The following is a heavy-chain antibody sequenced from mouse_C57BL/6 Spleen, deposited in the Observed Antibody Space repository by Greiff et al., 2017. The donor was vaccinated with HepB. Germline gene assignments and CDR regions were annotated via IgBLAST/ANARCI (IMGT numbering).Heavy chain of an antibody. Sequence: QVQLQQPGAELVKPGASVKLSCKASGYTFTSYWMHWVKQRPGRGLEWIGRIDPNSGGTKYNEKFKSKATLTVDKPSSTAYMQLSILTSEDSAVYYCAREVPYEYDRYFEVWGTGTTVTVSS. J-gene: IGHJ1*03. CDR3: AREVPYEYDRYFEV. D-gene: IGHD2-4*01. CDR2: IDPNSGGT. CDR1: GYTFTSYW. V-gene: IGHV1-62-3*01.